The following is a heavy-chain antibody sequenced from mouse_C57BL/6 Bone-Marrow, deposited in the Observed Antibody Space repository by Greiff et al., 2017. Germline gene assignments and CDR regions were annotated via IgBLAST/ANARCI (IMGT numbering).Heavy chain of an antibody. CDR3: ARRDYGSSYGAMDY. Sequence: QVQLKESGAELVKPGASVKLSCKASGYTFTSYWMHWVKQRPGRGLEWIGRIDPNSGGTKYNEKFKSKATLTVDKPSSTAYMQLSSLTSEDSAVYYCARRDYGSSYGAMDYWGQGTSVTVSS. CDR1: GYTFTSYW. J-gene: IGHJ4*01. D-gene: IGHD1-1*01. CDR2: IDPNSGGT. V-gene: IGHV1-72*01.